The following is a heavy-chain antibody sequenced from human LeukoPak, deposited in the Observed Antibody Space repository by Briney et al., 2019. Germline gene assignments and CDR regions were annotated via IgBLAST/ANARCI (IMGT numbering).Heavy chain of an antibody. CDR3: ARVAYTAPQWLELFDY. Sequence: ASVKVSCKASGYTFTGYYMHWVRQAPGQGLEWMGWINPNSGGTNYAQKFQGRATMTRDTSISTAYMELSRLRSDDTAVYYCARVAYTAPQWLELFDYWGQGTLVTVSS. CDR2: INPNSGGT. J-gene: IGHJ4*02. V-gene: IGHV1-2*02. CDR1: GYTFTGYY. D-gene: IGHD6-19*01.